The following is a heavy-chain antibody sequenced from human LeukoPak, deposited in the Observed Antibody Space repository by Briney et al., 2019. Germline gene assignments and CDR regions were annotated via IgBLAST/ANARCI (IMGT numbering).Heavy chain of an antibody. CDR1: GFTFSSYE. Sequence: PGGSLRLSCAASGFTFSSYEMNWVRQAPGKGLEWVSYISSSGSTIYYADSVKGRFTISRDNAKNSLYLQMNSLRAEDTAVYYCAGPFEHRKFYYYYYMDVWGKGTTVTISS. CDR3: AGPFEHRKFYYYYYMDV. CDR2: ISSSGSTI. J-gene: IGHJ6*03. V-gene: IGHV3-48*03. D-gene: IGHD3-9*01.